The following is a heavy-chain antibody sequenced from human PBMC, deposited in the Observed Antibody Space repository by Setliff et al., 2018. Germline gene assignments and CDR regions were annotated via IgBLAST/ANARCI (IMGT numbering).Heavy chain of an antibody. J-gene: IGHJ3*02. CDR3: ARRSGYADAFDI. V-gene: IGHV3-23*01. CDR1: GFTFSSYA. CDR2: ISGSGVST. Sequence: LRLSCAASGFTFSSYAMSWVRQAPGKGLEWVSAISGSGVSTYYADSVKGRFTISRDNSKNTLYLQMNSLRAEDTAVYYCARRSGYADAFDIWGQGTMVTVSS. D-gene: IGHD5-12*01.